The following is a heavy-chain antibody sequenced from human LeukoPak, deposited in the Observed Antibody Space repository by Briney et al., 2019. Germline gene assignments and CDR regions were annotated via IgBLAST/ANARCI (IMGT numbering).Heavy chain of an antibody. CDR3: ATHVRALDY. J-gene: IGHJ4*02. CDR2: ISYSGST. CDR1: GGSVSTTSYY. D-gene: IGHD1-26*01. V-gene: IGHV4-61*03. Sequence: PSETLSLTCTVSGGSVSTTSYYWIWLRQPPGKGLEWIGYISYSGSTNYNSFLKSRVTISLDTSKNHFSLKLTSVTAADTAVYYCATHVRALDYWGQGTLVTVSS.